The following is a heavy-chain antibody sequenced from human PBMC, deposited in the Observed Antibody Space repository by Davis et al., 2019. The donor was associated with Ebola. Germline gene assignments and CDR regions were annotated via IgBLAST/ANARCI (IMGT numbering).Heavy chain of an antibody. Sequence: SETLSLTCNVSGGSMTSYYWSWIRQPPGKGLEWIGNMFFMGSTPYNPPLKSRVTISRDTSKNQFSLKLTSVTAADTAVYYCASSGAFSRFDDWGQGTLVTVSS. CDR2: MFFMGST. J-gene: IGHJ4*02. V-gene: IGHV4-59*01. CDR1: GGSMTSYY. D-gene: IGHD4-17*01. CDR3: ASSGAFSRFDD.